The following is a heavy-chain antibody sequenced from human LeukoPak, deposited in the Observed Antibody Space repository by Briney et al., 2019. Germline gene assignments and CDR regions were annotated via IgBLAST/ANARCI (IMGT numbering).Heavy chain of an antibody. D-gene: IGHD3-22*01. CDR2: ISYGGSNK. Sequence: GRSLRLSCAASGFTFSSYAMHWVRQAPGKGLEWVAVISYGGSNKYYADSVKGRFTISRDNSKNTLYLQMNSLRAEDTAVYYCARAALRYYDSSVLYWGQGTLVTVSS. V-gene: IGHV3-30*04. CDR1: GFTFSSYA. J-gene: IGHJ4*02. CDR3: ARAALRYYDSSVLY.